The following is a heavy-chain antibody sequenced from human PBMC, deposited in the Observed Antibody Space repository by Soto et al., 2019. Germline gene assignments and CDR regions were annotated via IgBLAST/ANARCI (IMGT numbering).Heavy chain of an antibody. Sequence: EVQLVESGGGLVQPGGSLRLSCSASGFTLSNFWMAWLRQAPGKGLEWVANTKGDGSKESYLDSVKGRFTISRDNDKNSLYLNMNSLRAEDTALCFCAIDLNYGVATAYYDVFDIWGQVTMVTVSS. J-gene: IGHJ3*02. CDR1: GFTLSNFW. CDR2: TKGDGSKE. CDR3: AIDLNYGVATAYYDVFDI. V-gene: IGHV3-7*01. D-gene: IGHD3-9*01.